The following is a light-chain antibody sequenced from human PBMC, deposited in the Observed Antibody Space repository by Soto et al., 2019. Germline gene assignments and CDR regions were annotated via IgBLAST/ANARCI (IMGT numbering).Light chain of an antibody. CDR1: QSLSSSY. J-gene: IGKJ4*01. CDR2: GAS. Sequence: EIVLTQSPGTLSLSPGERATLSCRASQSLSSSYLAWYQQKPGQAPRLLIYGASSRATAIPDRFSGSGSGTDFTLTINRLEPEDFAVYYCQHFGSSPTFGGGTKVDIK. V-gene: IGKV3-20*01. CDR3: QHFGSSPT.